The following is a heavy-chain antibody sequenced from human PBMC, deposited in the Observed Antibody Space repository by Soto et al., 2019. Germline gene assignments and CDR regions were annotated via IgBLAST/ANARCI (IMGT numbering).Heavy chain of an antibody. CDR3: ARDGRISSFDF. D-gene: IGHD6-13*01. J-gene: IGHJ4*02. CDR1: GGTFSTYG. V-gene: IGHV1-69*18. Sequence: QVQLVQSGAEVKKPGSSVKVSCKSSGGTFSTYGINWVRQAPGQGLEWMGMIIPNFGTPTYAQKFRGRVSITADESTSTAYMELSSLTSDDTAFYYCARDGRISSFDFWGQGTLVTVSS. CDR2: IIPNFGTP.